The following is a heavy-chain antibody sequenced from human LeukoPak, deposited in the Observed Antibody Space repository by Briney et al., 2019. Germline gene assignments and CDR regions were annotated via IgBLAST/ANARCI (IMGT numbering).Heavy chain of an antibody. CDR1: GGSFIGYY. V-gene: IGHV4-34*01. D-gene: IGHD6-19*01. Sequence: PSETLSLPCAVYGGSFIGYYWSWIRQPPGKGLEWIGEINHSGSTNYNPSLKSRVTISVDKSKNQFSLKLSSVTAADTAVYYCARDRGSGWGNAFDIWGQGTMVTVSS. CDR3: ARDRGSGWGNAFDI. CDR2: INHSGST. J-gene: IGHJ3*02.